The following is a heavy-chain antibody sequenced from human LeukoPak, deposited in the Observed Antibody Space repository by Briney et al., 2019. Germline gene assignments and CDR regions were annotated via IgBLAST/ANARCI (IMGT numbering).Heavy chain of an antibody. CDR2: ISTSSSYI. J-gene: IGHJ4*02. CDR3: ARDDLGYCSGGSCYVH. D-gene: IGHD2-15*01. Sequence: GGSLRLSCAASGFTFSNYSMNWVRQAPGEGLEWVSSISTSSSYIYYADSVKGRFTISRDNAKNSLYLQMNSLRAEDTAVYYCARDDLGYCSGGSCYVHWGQGTLVTVSS. V-gene: IGHV3-21*06. CDR1: GFTFSNYS.